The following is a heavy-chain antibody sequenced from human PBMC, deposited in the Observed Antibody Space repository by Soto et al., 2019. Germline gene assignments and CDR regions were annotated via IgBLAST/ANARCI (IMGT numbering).Heavy chain of an antibody. J-gene: IGHJ4*02. D-gene: IGHD3-22*01. V-gene: IGHV1-69*01. Sequence: QVQLVQSGAEVRKPGSSVRVSCKASGGSFNRHTISWVRQAPGQGHEWMGGTIPIFGTANHAQKFQGRVTIIADESTSTVYMELSSLGSDDTAIYYCARGWGYDSTDYYYAYWGQGTLVIVAS. CDR2: TIPIFGTA. CDR3: ARGWGYDSTDYYYAY. CDR1: GGSFNRHT.